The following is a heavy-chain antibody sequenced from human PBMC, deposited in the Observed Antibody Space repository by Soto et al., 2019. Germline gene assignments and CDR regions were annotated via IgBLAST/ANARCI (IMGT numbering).Heavy chain of an antibody. Sequence: EVQLVESGGGLVQPGGSLKLSCAASGFTFSGSAMHWVRQASGKGLEWVGRIRSKANSYATAYAASVKGRFTIPRDDSKNTAYLQMNSLKTEDTAVYYCTRHIGLEPFDPWGQGTLFTVSS. D-gene: IGHD1-1*01. CDR1: GFTFSGSA. J-gene: IGHJ5*02. V-gene: IGHV3-73*02. CDR3: TRHIGLEPFDP. CDR2: IRSKANSYAT.